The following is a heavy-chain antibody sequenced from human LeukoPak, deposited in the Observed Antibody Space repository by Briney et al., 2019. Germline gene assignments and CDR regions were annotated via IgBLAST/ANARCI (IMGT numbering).Heavy chain of an antibody. V-gene: IGHV1-69*05. CDR2: IIPIFVTA. CDR3: ARARITGTTPDYYYYMDV. D-gene: IGHD1-14*01. CDR1: GGTFSSYA. Sequence: SVKVSCKASGGTFSSYAISGVPQAPGQGLEWMGRIIPIFVTANCAQNFKGRFTITTEQSTSTAHLELSSRRSEDTAVYYSARARITGTTPDYYYYMDVWGKGTTVTVSS. J-gene: IGHJ6*03.